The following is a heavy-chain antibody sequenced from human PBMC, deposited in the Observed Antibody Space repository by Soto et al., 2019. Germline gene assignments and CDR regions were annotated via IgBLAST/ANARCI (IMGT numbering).Heavy chain of an antibody. D-gene: IGHD1-7*01. CDR1: GFTFSSYS. CDR2: ISSSSSTI. V-gene: IGHV3-48*02. CDR3: ARWPELNGTTSPYYYYGMDV. J-gene: IGHJ6*02. Sequence: EVQLVESGGGLVQPGGSLRLSCAASGFTFSSYSMNWVRQAPGKGLEWVSYISSSSSTIYYGDSVKGRFTISRDNAKNSLYLQMNSLRDEDTAVYYCARWPELNGTTSPYYYYGMDVWGQGTTVTVSS.